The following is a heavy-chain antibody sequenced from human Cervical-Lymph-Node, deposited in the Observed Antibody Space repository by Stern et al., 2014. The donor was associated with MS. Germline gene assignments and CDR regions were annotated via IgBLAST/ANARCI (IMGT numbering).Heavy chain of an antibody. J-gene: IGHJ4*02. D-gene: IGHD1-26*01. V-gene: IGHV3-30*04. CDR2: ISYDGRDK. Sequence: VQLVESGGGVVQPGRSLRLSCAASGFVFRRYALHWVCQAPGKGLEWVALISYDGRDKYSTDSVKGRFTVSRDNSNNTVDLEMNSLRLEDTAVYYCAKGGSGSYLDWGQGSLVTVSS. CDR3: AKGGSGSYLD. CDR1: GFVFRRYA.